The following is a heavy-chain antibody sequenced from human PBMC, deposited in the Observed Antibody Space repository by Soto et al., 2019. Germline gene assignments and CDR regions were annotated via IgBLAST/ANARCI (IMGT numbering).Heavy chain of an antibody. CDR3: AQWLVNFDY. Sequence: QITLKESGPTLVKPTQTLTLTCTFSGFSLSTSGVGVGWIRQPPGKALEWLALIYWDDDKRYSPSLHSRLTITKDTSKNEVVLTMTNMDPVDTATYYCAQWLVNFDYWGQGTLVTVSS. CDR1: GFSLSTSGVG. CDR2: IYWDDDK. J-gene: IGHJ4*02. D-gene: IGHD6-19*01. V-gene: IGHV2-5*02.